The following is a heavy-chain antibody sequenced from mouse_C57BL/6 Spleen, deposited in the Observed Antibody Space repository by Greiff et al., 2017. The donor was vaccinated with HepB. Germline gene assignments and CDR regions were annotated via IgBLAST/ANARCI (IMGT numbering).Heavy chain of an antibody. Sequence: QVQLQQSGAELVRPGASVKLSCKASGYTFTDYYINWVKQRPGQGLEWIARIYPGSGNTYYNEKFKGKATLTAEKSSSTAYMQLSSLTSEDSAVYFCARWYYYGSSWYFDVWGTGTTVTVSS. J-gene: IGHJ1*03. D-gene: IGHD1-1*01. CDR3: ARWYYYGSSWYFDV. V-gene: IGHV1-76*01. CDR1: GYTFTDYY. CDR2: IYPGSGNT.